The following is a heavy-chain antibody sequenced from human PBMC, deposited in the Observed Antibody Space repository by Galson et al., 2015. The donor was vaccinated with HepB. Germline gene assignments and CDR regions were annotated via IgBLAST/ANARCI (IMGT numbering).Heavy chain of an antibody. D-gene: IGHD3-22*01. J-gene: IGHJ4*02. Sequence: SLRLSCAASGFSFSTYAMHWVRQAPGKGLEWVAVISYDGSNKYYADSVNGRFTISRDNSKNTLYLQMNSLRAEDTALYYCARDWTMVVVVVTGIDYWGQGTLVTVSS. V-gene: IGHV3-30-3*01. CDR1: GFSFSTYA. CDR2: ISYDGSNK. CDR3: ARDWTMVVVVVTGIDY.